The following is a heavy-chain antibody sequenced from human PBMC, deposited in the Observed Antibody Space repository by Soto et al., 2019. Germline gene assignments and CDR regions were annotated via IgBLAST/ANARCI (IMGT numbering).Heavy chain of an antibody. V-gene: IGHV3-7*03. CDR2: IKQDGSEK. D-gene: IGHD5-12*01. Sequence: WGSLRLSCAASGFTFSSYCMSWVRQAPGKGLEWVAIIKQDGSEKYSVDSVKGRFTISRDNAKKSFNLQMNSLTAEDTAVYYCARSQDGRGFSAYDYHFDSWGQGTLVTVSS. CDR1: GFTFSSYC. J-gene: IGHJ4*02. CDR3: ARSQDGRGFSAYDYHFDS.